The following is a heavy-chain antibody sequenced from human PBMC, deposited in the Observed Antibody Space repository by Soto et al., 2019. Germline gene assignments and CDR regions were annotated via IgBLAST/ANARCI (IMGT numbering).Heavy chain of an antibody. J-gene: IGHJ4*02. D-gene: IGHD5-18*01. CDR1: GFMFSAYW. Sequence: LILSCEASGFMFSAYWMSWVRQAPGKGLEWVANIHGDGGKIYYVDSVKGRFTISRDNAKRSLYLQMKSLRAEDTGVYYCARDFYGGYTYGPGDYWGQGALVTVSS. CDR3: ARDFYGGYTYGPGDY. CDR2: IHGDGGKI. V-gene: IGHV3-7*01.